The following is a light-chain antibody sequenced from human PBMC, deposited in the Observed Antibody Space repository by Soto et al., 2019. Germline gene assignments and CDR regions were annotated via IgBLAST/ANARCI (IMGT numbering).Light chain of an antibody. V-gene: IGLV2-14*01. J-gene: IGLJ1*01. CDR1: SSDVGGYNY. Sequence: QSALTQPASVSGSPGQSITISCTGTSSDVGGYNYVSWYQQHPGKAPKLMIYDVSNRPSGVSNRFSGSKSGNTASLTISGLQAEDEADYYCSSYTSRSLLVFGTGTKVTVL. CDR3: SSYTSRSLLV. CDR2: DVS.